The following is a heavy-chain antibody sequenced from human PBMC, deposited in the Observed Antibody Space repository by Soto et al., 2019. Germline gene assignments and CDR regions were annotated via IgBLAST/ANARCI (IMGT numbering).Heavy chain of an antibody. D-gene: IGHD6-19*01. J-gene: IGHJ4*02. V-gene: IGHV1-18*04. Sequence: QVQLVQSGAEVKKPGASVKVSCQASGYTFSNYDISWVGQAPGQGLEWMGWISTNNGNTDHAQKLQGRVTMTTDTSTPTAYMELRSLRSDDTAVYYCGRVTIAVAGWAFDYWGQGTLVTVSS. CDR3: GRVTIAVAGWAFDY. CDR2: ISTNNGNT. CDR1: GYTFSNYD.